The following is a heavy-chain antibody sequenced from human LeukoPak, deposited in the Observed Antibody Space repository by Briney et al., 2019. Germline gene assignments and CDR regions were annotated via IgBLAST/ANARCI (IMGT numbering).Heavy chain of an antibody. CDR1: GYTFTSYY. CDR3: ASPQQWLGLYYYYGMDV. CDR2: INPSGGST. D-gene: IGHD6-19*01. Sequence: ASVKVSCKASGYTFTSYYMHWVRQAPGQGLEWMGIINPSGGSTSYAQKFQGRVTITADESTSTAYMELSSLRSEDTAVYYCASPQQWLGLYYYYGMDVWGQGTTVTVSS. V-gene: IGHV1-46*01. J-gene: IGHJ6*02.